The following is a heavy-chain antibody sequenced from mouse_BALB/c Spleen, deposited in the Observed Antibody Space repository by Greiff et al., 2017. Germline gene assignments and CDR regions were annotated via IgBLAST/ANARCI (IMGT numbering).Heavy chain of an antibody. CDR3: AGYRYRFAY. Sequence: QVQLQQSGAELMKPGASVKISCKATGYTFSSYWIEWVKQRPGHGLEWIGEILPGSGSTNYNEKFKGKATFTADTSSNTAYMQLSSLTSEDSAVYYCAGYRYRFAYWGQGTLVTVSA. CDR2: ILPGSGST. CDR1: GYTFSSYW. D-gene: IGHD2-14*01. V-gene: IGHV1-9*01. J-gene: IGHJ3*01.